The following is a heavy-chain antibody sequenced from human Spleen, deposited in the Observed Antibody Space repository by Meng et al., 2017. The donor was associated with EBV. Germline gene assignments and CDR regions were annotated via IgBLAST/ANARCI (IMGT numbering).Heavy chain of an antibody. Sequence: QANLQQWGAGLWMPSETLSLSCAVNGGSFSGHYWTWIRQPPGKGLEWIGEIIHTGETNYNPSLTGRVTISRDTSKKHLSLRLNSVTAADTAVYYCVRGGEGDGYSLPYWGQGTLVTVSS. D-gene: IGHD5-24*01. J-gene: IGHJ4*02. CDR1: GGSFSGHY. CDR2: IIHTGET. CDR3: VRGGEGDGYSLPY. V-gene: IGHV4-34*02.